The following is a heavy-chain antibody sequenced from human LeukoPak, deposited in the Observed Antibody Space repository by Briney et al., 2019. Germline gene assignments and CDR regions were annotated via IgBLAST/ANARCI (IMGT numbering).Heavy chain of an antibody. CDR2: IYHSGST. J-gene: IGHJ6*03. D-gene: IGHD4-23*01. CDR3: ASSVYCGNSPIYMDV. V-gene: IGHV4-4*02. Sequence: SETLSLTCAVSGGSISSSNWWSWVRQPPGKGLEWIGEIYHSGSTNYNPSLKSRVTISVDKSKNQFSLKLSSVTAADTAVYYCASSVYCGNSPIYMDVWGKGTTVTVSS. CDR1: GGSISSSNW.